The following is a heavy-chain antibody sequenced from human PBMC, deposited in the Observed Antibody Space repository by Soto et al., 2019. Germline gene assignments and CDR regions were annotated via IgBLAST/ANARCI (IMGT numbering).Heavy chain of an antibody. V-gene: IGHV4-59*12. CDR2: IYYSGST. J-gene: IGHJ4*02. D-gene: IGHD3-10*01. CDR3: ARDYSGSGSYYNYFDY. CDR1: GGSISSYY. Sequence: PSETLSLTCTVSGGSISSYYWSWIRQPPGKGLEWIGYIYYSGSTNYNPSLKSRVTISVDTSKNQFSLKLSSVTAADTAIYYCARDYSGSGSYYNYFDYWGQGTLVTVSS.